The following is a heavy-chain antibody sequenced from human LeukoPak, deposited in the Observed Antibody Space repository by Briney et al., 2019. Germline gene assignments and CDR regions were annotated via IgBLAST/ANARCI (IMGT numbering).Heavy chain of an antibody. CDR1: GFTFSSYW. J-gene: IGHJ4*02. Sequence: GGSLRLSCAASGFTFSSYWMSWVRQAPGKGLEWVANIKQDGSEKYYVDSVKGRFIISKDNAKNSLYLQMNSLRVEDTAVYYCARGDADFDYWGQGTLVTVSS. V-gene: IGHV3-7*01. D-gene: IGHD5-24*01. CDR2: IKQDGSEK. CDR3: ARGDADFDY.